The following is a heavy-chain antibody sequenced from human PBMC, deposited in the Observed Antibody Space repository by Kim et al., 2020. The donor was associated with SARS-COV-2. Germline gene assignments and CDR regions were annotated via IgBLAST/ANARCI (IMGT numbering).Heavy chain of an antibody. CDR3: ARSQRLAVADATGSF. Sequence: GGSLRLSCTASGFNFRTHAMNWVRQPPGRGLEWVSTISGSGGNKFYADSVRGRSTISRDNSENILYLYMNSLRAEDTAVYYCARSQRLAVADATGSF. J-gene: IGHJ3*01. CDR2: ISGSGGNK. CDR1: GFNFRTHA. V-gene: IGHV3-23*01. D-gene: IGHD6-19*01.